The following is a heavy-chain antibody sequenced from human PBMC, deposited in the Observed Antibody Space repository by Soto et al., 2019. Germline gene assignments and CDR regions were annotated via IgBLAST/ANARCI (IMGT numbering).Heavy chain of an antibody. J-gene: IGHJ4*02. V-gene: IGHV4-39*01. CDR2: IYYSGST. Sequence: SETLSLTCTVSGGSISSSSYYWGWIRQPPGKGLEWIGSIYYSGSTYYNPSLKSRVTISVDTSRNQFSLKLSSVTAADTAVYYCARHKDSSTWYLLPDYWGQGTLVTVSS. CDR3: ARHKDSSTWYLLPDY. CDR1: GGSISSSSYY. D-gene: IGHD6-13*01.